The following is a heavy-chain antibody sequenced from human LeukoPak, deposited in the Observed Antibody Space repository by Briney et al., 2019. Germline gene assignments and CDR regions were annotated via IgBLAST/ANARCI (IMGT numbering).Heavy chain of an antibody. J-gene: IGHJ5*02. D-gene: IGHD2-2*01. CDR2: ITYGGTT. Sequence: SETLSLTCAVYGGSFGGYHWNWIRQPPGKRLEWIGEITYGGTTNYNPSLGSRVTMSVDTSKKQFSLKLTSVTAADTALYYCVRGRYCSSTNCYDWFDPWGPGTHASVSS. V-gene: IGHV4-34*01. CDR1: GGSFGGYH. CDR3: VRGRYCSSTNCYDWFDP.